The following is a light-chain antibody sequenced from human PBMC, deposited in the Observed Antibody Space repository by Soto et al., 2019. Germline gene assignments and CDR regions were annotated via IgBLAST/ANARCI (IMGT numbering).Light chain of an antibody. V-gene: IGKV3-20*01. CDR3: QQYGSSPRT. J-gene: IGKJ5*01. CDR1: QSVSSSF. Sequence: EIVLTLSPGTLSLSPGERATLSCRASQSVSSSFLAWYQQKVGQAPRLLIYGASSRATGIPDRFSGSGSGTDFTLTISRLEPEDFAVYYCQQYGSSPRTFGQGTRLEIK. CDR2: GAS.